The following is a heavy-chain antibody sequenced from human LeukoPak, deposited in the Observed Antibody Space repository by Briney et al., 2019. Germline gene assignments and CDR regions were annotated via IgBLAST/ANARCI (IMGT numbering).Heavy chain of an antibody. V-gene: IGHV5-51*01. Sequence: GESLKISCKASGYSFTTYWIGWVRQMPGKGLEWIGIIDPSDSDTRYSPSFQGQVTISADKSISTAYLQWSSLKASDTAMYYCARGYYYGSGSYYRTDYYFDYWGQGTLVTVSS. CDR1: GYSFTTYW. J-gene: IGHJ4*02. D-gene: IGHD3-10*01. CDR3: ARGYYYGSGSYYRTDYYFDY. CDR2: IDPSDSDT.